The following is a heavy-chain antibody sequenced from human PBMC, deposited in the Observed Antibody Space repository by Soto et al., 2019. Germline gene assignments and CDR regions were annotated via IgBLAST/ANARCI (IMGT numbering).Heavy chain of an antibody. Sequence: GGSLRLSCAASGFTVSSNYMSWVRQAPGKGLEWVSVIYSGGSTYYADSVKGRFTISRDNSKNTLYLQMNSLRAEDTAVYYCAREDDFWSAFDIWGQGTMVTVSS. CDR2: IYSGGST. V-gene: IGHV3-66*01. D-gene: IGHD3-3*01. J-gene: IGHJ3*02. CDR1: GFTVSSNY. CDR3: AREDDFWSAFDI.